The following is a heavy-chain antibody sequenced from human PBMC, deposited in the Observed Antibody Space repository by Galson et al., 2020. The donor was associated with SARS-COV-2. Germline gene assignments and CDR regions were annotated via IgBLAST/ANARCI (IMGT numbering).Heavy chain of an antibody. D-gene: IGHD1-1*01. J-gene: IGHJ4*02. Sequence: SVKVSRKASGGTFSSYTLSWVRQAPGQGLEWMGRIIPMLNITYYAQHLQGRLTITADESTSTTDMELSSLRSEDTAIYYCARIASKTGSDYWGQGTLVTVSS. V-gene: IGHV1-69*02. CDR1: GGTFSSYT. CDR2: IIPMLNIT. CDR3: ARIASKTGSDY.